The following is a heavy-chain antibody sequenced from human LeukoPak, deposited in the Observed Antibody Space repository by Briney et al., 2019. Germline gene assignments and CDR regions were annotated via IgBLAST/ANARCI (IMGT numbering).Heavy chain of an antibody. Sequence: GGSLRLSCAASGFTFSSYTINWVRQAPGKGLEWVSSISSSSSYIYYADSVKGRFTISRDDAKNSLYLQMNSLRAEDTAVYYCAREEAAAGMAFDYWGQGTLVTVSS. J-gene: IGHJ4*02. CDR1: GFTFSSYT. D-gene: IGHD6-13*01. CDR3: AREEAAAGMAFDY. V-gene: IGHV3-21*01. CDR2: ISSSSSYI.